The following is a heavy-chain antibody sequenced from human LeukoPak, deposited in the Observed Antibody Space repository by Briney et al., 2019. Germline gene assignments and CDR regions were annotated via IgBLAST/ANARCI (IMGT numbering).Heavy chain of an antibody. CDR3: ASTFGELLPFDY. V-gene: IGHV4-59*01. CDR1: GGSISSYY. CDR2: IYYSGST. D-gene: IGHD3-10*01. Sequence: SETLSFTCTVSGGSISSYYWSWIRQPPGKGLEWIGYIYYSGSTNYNPSPKSRVTILVDTSKNQFSLKLSSVTAADTAVYYCASTFGELLPFDYWGQGTLVTVSS. J-gene: IGHJ4*02.